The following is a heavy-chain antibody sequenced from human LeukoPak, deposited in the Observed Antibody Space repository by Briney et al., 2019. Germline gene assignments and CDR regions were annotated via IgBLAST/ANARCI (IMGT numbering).Heavy chain of an antibody. Sequence: SETLSLTCTVSGGSISGSSYYWGWIRQPPGKGLEWIGEINHSGSTNYNPSLKSRVTISVDTSKNQFSLKLSSVTAADTAVYYCAAGIGNPWGQGTLVTVSS. CDR2: INHSGST. CDR1: GGSISGSSYY. D-gene: IGHD6-13*01. V-gene: IGHV4-39*07. J-gene: IGHJ5*02. CDR3: AAGIGNP.